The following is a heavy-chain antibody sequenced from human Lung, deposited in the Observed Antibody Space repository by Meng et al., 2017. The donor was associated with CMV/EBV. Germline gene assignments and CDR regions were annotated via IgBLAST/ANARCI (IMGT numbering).Heavy chain of an antibody. D-gene: IGHD2-21*01. CDR2: VNPNDGDT. J-gene: IGHJ4*02. V-gene: IGHV1-2*06. Sequence: KVSCKASGYTFIAYYMHWVRQAPGQGLEWMGRVNPNDGDTNYAQSFQSRVTLTRDTSISTVYMALSALHSAAAAVYYCVICFLGCFSYFGQGSLVTFSS. CDR3: VICFLGCFSY. CDR1: GYTFIAYY.